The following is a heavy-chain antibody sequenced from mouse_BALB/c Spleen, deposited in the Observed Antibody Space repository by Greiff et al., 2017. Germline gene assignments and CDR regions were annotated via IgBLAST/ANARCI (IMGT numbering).Heavy chain of an antibody. CDR2: FYPGSGSI. CDR3: ARHEYTRLYYDNDKGYMDY. CDR1: GYTFTEYC. Sequence: QVQLQQSGAELVKPGASVKLSCKASGYTFTEYCMHWVQQSPGQGLEWIGWFYPGSGSIKYNEKFKDKATLTADKSSSTVYMELSRLTSEDSAVYFCARHEYTRLYYDNDKGYMDYWGEGTSVTVSS. D-gene: IGHD2-4*01. J-gene: IGHJ4*01. V-gene: IGHV1-62-2*01.